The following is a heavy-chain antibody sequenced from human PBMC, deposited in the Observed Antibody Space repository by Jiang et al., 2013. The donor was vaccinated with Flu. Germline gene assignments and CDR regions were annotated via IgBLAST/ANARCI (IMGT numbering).Heavy chain of an antibody. CDR1: GFTFSSYA. D-gene: IGHD2-15*01. Sequence: QLVESGGGVVQPGRSLRLSCAASGFTFSSYAMHWVRQAPGKGLEWVAVISYDGSNKYYADSVKGRFTISRDNSKNTLYLQMNSLRAEDTAVYYCAREWSSSYPLPHYWGQGTLVTVSS. V-gene: IGHV3-30-3*01. CDR2: ISYDGSNK. J-gene: IGHJ4*02. CDR3: AREWSSSYPLPHY.